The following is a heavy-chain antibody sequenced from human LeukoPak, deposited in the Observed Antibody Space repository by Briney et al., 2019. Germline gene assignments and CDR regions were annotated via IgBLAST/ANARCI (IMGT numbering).Heavy chain of an antibody. Sequence: SVKVSCKASGCSFSRYAISWVRQAPGQGLEWMGKIIPIFGIANYAQKFQGRVTITADKCTSIGYMELSSLRPQDTAVYYCARGVDDSSLFFDYWGQGTLVTVSS. CDR2: IIPIFGIA. CDR3: ARGVDDSSLFFDY. D-gene: IGHD3-22*01. CDR1: GCSFSRYA. V-gene: IGHV1-69*04. J-gene: IGHJ4*02.